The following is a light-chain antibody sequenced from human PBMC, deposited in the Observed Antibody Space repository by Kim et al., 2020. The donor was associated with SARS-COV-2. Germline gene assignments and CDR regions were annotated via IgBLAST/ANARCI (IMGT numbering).Light chain of an antibody. CDR1: NNDIGGYNY. V-gene: IGLV2-14*03. Sequence: QSVLTQPASMSGSPGQSITISCSGSNNDIGGYNYVTWYQQHPGKAPKLMIYDVSSRPSGVSHRFSGSKSGNTASLTISGLQADDEADYYCGSYTSGATIIFGGGTQLTVL. CDR3: GSYTSGATII. CDR2: DVS. J-gene: IGLJ2*01.